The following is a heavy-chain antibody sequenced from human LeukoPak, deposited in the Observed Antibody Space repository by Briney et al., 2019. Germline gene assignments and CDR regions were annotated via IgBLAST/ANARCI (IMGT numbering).Heavy chain of an antibody. Sequence: SETLSLTCTVSGGSVSSGSYYWGWIRQPPGKGLEWIGYIYYSGSTNYNPSLKSRVTISVDTSKNQFSLKLSSVTAADTAVYYCARDPMVRGVTTIWGQGTMVTVSS. CDR3: ARDPMVRGVTTI. J-gene: IGHJ3*02. D-gene: IGHD3-10*01. CDR1: GGSVSSGSYY. CDR2: IYYSGST. V-gene: IGHV4-61*01.